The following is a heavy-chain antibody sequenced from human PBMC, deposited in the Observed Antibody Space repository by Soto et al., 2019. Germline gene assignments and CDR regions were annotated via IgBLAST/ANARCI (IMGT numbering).Heavy chain of an antibody. CDR1: GYTFSTYG. J-gene: IGHJ4*02. V-gene: IGHV1-69*13. D-gene: IGHD2-15*01. CDR2: IIPNIGTT. Sequence: GASVKVSCKASGYTFSTYGISWVRQAPGQGLEWMGGIIPNIGTTNYAQKFQGRVTMTADESTSTAYMELSSLRSEDTAVYYCARDGGGAVDYWGQGTLVTVSS. CDR3: ARDGGGAVDY.